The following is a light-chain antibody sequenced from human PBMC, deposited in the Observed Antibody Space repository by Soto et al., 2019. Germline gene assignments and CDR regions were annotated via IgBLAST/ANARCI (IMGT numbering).Light chain of an antibody. CDR2: GNT. Sequence: QSVLTQPPSVSGAPGQRVTISCTGSSSNIGAGYYVHWYQQFPGTAPKLLIYGNTNRPSGVPDRFSGSKSGTSASLAITGLQAEDEADYYCQSYDSSLSGVVFGGGTKVTVL. V-gene: IGLV1-40*01. J-gene: IGLJ2*01. CDR1: SSNIGAGYY. CDR3: QSYDSSLSGVV.